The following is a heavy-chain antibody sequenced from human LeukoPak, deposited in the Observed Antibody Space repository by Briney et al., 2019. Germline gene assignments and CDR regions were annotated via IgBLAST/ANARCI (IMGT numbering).Heavy chain of an antibody. CDR2: IYYSGST. Sequence: SETLSLICTVSGGSISSYYWSWIRQPPGKGLEWIGYIYYSGSTNYNPSLKSRVTISVDTSKNQFSLKLSSVTAADTAVYYCARADTAMVRRGYYFDYWGQGTLVTVSS. CDR1: GGSISSYY. J-gene: IGHJ4*02. D-gene: IGHD5-18*01. CDR3: ARADTAMVRRGYYFDY. V-gene: IGHV4-59*01.